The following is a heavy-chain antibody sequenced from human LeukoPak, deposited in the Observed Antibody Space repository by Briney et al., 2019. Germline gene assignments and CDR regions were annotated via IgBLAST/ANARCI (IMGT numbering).Heavy chain of an antibody. J-gene: IGHJ4*02. CDR2: ISGSGGST. CDR1: GFTFSSYA. D-gene: IGHD1-26*01. Sequence: PGGSLRLSCAASGFTFSSYAMSWVRQAPGKGLEWVSAISGSGGSTYYADSVKGRFTISRDNSKNTLYLQMNSLRAEDTAVYYCASRPLRIVGATIDYWGQGNLVTVSS. V-gene: IGHV3-23*01. CDR3: ASRPLRIVGATIDY.